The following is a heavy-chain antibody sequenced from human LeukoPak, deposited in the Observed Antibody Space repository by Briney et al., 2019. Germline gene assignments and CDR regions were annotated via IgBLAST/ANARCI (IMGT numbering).Heavy chain of an antibody. CDR2: ISGSAGYT. CDR3: AKDRVQLGY. J-gene: IGHJ4*02. CDR1: EFTFSTYA. D-gene: IGHD5-18*01. Sequence: PGGPLRLPCTTFEFTFSTYAMTWVRQSPGKALNGVSAISGSAGYTYYADSVKGRFTIPRDSSKNALYLQMNSLRAEDTAVYYCAKDRVQLGYWGQGTLVTVSS. V-gene: IGHV3-23*01.